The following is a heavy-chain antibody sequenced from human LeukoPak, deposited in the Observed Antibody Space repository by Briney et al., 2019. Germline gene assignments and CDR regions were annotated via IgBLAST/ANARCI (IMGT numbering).Heavy chain of an antibody. V-gene: IGHV1-69*05. CDR2: IIPIFGTA. CDR1: GGTFSSYA. J-gene: IGHJ4*02. Sequence: SVKVSCKASGGTFSSYAISWVRQAPGQGLEWMGRIIPIFGTANYAQKFQGRVTITTDESTSTAYMGLSSLRSEDTAVYYCARLSGWAPYYFDYWGQGTLVTVSS. CDR3: ARLSGWAPYYFDY. D-gene: IGHD6-19*01.